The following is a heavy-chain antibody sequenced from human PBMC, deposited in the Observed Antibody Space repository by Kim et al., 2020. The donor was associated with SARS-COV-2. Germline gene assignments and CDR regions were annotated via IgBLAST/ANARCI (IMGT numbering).Heavy chain of an antibody. CDR1: RFTFRTYG. V-gene: IGHV3-30*18. J-gene: IGHJ4*02. CDR3: AKDLGGTYYNDSGSYIFDY. CDR2: ISYDGSNK. Sequence: GGSLRLSCAASRFTFRTYGMHWVRQAPGKGLEWVAIISYDGSNKYYADSVKGRFTISRDNSKNTLYLQMNSLRAEDTAMYYCAKDLGGTYYNDSGSYIFDYWGQGTLVTVSS. D-gene: IGHD3-10*01.